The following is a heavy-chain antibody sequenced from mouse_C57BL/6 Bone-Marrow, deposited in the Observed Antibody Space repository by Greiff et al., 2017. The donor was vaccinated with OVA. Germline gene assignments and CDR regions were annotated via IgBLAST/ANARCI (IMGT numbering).Heavy chain of an antibody. D-gene: IGHD1-1*01. V-gene: IGHV1-81*01. CDR2: IYPRSGNT. Sequence: VQLQPSGAELARPGASVKLSCKASGYTFTSYGISWVKQRTGQGLEWIGEIYPRSGNTYYNEKFKGKATLTADKSSSTAYMELRSLTSEDSSVYFCARGDYSDWYFDVWGTGTTVTVSS. CDR1: GYTFTSYG. CDR3: ARGDYSDWYFDV. J-gene: IGHJ1*03.